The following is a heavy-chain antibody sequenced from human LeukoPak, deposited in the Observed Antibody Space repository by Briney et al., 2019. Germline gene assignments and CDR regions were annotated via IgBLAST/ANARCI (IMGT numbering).Heavy chain of an antibody. J-gene: IGHJ3*02. CDR1: GYSISSGYY. CDR2: IYHSGST. CDR3: ASSAVGATIGLAFDI. V-gene: IGHV4-38-2*02. D-gene: IGHD1-26*01. Sequence: SETLSLTCTVSGYSISSGYYWGWIRQPPGKGLEWIGSIYHSGSTYYNPSLKSRVTISVDTSKNQFSLKLSSVTAADTAVYYCASSAVGATIGLAFDIWGQGTMVTVSS.